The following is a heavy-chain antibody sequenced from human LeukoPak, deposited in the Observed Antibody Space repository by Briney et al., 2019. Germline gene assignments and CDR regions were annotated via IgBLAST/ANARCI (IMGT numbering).Heavy chain of an antibody. J-gene: IGHJ6*02. CDR2: ISAYNGNT. V-gene: IGHV1-18*01. Sequence: GASVKVSCKASGYTFTSYGISWVRQAPGQGLEWMGWISAYNGNTNYAQKLQGRVTMTTDTSTSTAHMELRSLRSDDTAVYYCARGLVDCSSTSCYYYYGMDVWGQGTTVTVSS. CDR1: GYTFTSYG. CDR3: ARGLVDCSSTSCYYYYGMDV. D-gene: IGHD2-2*01.